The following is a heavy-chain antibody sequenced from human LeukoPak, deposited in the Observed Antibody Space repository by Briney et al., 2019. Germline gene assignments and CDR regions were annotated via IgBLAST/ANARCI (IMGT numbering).Heavy chain of an antibody. J-gene: IGHJ4*02. Sequence: GASVKVSCKASGGTFSSYAISWVRQAPGQGLEWMGIINPSGSSTSYAQKFQGRVTMTRDTSTSTVYMELSSLRSEDTAVYYCARADGSLFDYWGQGTLVTVSS. CDR1: GGTFSSYA. CDR3: ARADGSLFDY. CDR2: INPSGSST. D-gene: IGHD1-26*01. V-gene: IGHV1-46*01.